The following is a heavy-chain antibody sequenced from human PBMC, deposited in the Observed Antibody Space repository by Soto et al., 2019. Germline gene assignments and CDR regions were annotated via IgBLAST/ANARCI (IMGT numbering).Heavy chain of an antibody. CDR1: GFTFSSYG. Sequence: GGSLRLSCAASGFTFSSYGMHWVRQAPGKGLEWVAVISYDGSNKYYADSVKGRFTISRDNSKNTLYLQMNSLRAEDTAVYYCATEGYCSGGSCYDYYYGMDVWGQATTVTVSS. V-gene: IGHV3-30*03. D-gene: IGHD2-15*01. CDR2: ISYDGSNK. CDR3: ATEGYCSGGSCYDYYYGMDV. J-gene: IGHJ6*02.